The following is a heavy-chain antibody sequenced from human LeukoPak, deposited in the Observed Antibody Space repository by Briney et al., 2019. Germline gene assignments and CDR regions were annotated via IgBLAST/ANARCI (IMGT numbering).Heavy chain of an antibody. J-gene: IGHJ4*02. Sequence: ASVKVSCKASGYTFTSYAMNWVRQAPGQGLEWMGWINTNTGNPTYAQGFTGRFVFSLDTSVSTAYLQISSLKAEDTAVYYCAREDELYATVVTPTLDYWGQGTLVTVSS. CDR1: GYTFTSYA. D-gene: IGHD4-23*01. CDR3: AREDELYATVVTPTLDY. V-gene: IGHV7-4-1*02. CDR2: INTNTGNP.